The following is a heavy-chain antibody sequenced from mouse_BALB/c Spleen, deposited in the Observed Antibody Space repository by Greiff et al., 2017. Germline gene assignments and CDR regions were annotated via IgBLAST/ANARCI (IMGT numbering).Heavy chain of an antibody. D-gene: IGHD1-1*01. V-gene: IGHV1-39*01. CDR3: ARWDYYGSSTMDY. Sequence: EVKLQQTGPELVKPGASVKISCKASGYSFTDYIMLWVKQSHGKSLEWIGNINPYYGSTSYNLKFKGKATLTVDKSSSTAYMQLNSLTSEDSAVYYCARWDYYGSSTMDYWGQGTSVTVSS. J-gene: IGHJ4*01. CDR1: GYSFTDYI. CDR2: INPYYGST.